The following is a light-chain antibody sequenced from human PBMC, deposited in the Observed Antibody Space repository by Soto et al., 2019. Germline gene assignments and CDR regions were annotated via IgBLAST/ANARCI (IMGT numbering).Light chain of an antibody. CDR1: QSISSNY. CDR2: GAS. CDR3: QQYGSSPRLT. V-gene: IGKV3-20*01. J-gene: IGKJ4*01. Sequence: IVLTQSPGTLSLSPGERATLSCRASQSISSNYLAWYQQRPGQAPRILIYGASSRATGIPDRFCGSGSATYFTLTISRLAPEDFAVYYCQQYGSSPRLTFGGGNKVEIK.